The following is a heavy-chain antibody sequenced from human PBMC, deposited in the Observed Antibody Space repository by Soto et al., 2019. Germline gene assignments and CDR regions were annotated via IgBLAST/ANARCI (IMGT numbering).Heavy chain of an antibody. J-gene: IGHJ6*02. CDR2: IGTAGDT. D-gene: IGHD6-19*01. V-gene: IGHV3-13*04. CDR1: GFTFSTYD. Sequence: EVQLVESGGGLVQPGGSLRLSCAASGFTFSTYDMYWVRQPTGKGLEWVSSIGTAGDTYYPGSVKGRFTISRENAKSSLYLQMNSLRVGDRAVYYCARDRREPYGCGLDVWGQGTTVTVS. CDR3: ARDRREPYGCGLDV.